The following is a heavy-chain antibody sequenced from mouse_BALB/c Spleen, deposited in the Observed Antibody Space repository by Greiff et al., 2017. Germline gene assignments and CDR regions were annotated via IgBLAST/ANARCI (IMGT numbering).Heavy chain of an antibody. V-gene: IGHV6-6*02. D-gene: IGHD1-1*01. CDR3: TRGYGSSFLGFAY. Sequence: EVKLVESGGGLVQPGGSMKLSCVASGFTFSNYWMNWVRQSPEKGLEWVAEIRLKSNNYATHYAESVKGRFTISRDDSKSSVYLQMNNLRAEDTGIYYCTRGYGSSFLGFAYWGQGTLVTVSA. CDR1: GFTFSNYW. CDR2: IRLKSNNYAT. J-gene: IGHJ3*01.